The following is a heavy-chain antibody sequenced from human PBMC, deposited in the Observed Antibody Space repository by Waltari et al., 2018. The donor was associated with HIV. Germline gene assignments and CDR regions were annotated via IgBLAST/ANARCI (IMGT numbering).Heavy chain of an antibody. J-gene: IGHJ4*02. V-gene: IGHV4-39*01. CDR3: ARLRFHSLYYFDS. CDR1: GASISSSSYY. CDR2: IYYSGTA. Sequence: QLHLQESGPGLVKPSETLSLTCSVSGASISSSSYYWAWIRQPPGKGLEWIGAIYYSGTAHYNPSVKSRVSASLDASKNELSLKLTSVTATDTALYYCARLRFHSLYYFDSWGPGILVTVSS. D-gene: IGHD3-16*01.